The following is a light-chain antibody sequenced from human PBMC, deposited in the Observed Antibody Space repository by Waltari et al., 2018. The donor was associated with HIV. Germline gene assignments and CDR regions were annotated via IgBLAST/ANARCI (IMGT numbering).Light chain of an antibody. J-gene: IGLJ3*02. Sequence: SYELKQPPSVSVSPGQTARITCSGDTLPKKYAHWYQQKSGQAPVLVIYEDIKRPSGIPGRFSGSSSGTMAILTISGAQVEDEADYYCYSTESNGNHRVFGGGTKLTVL. V-gene: IGLV3-10*01. CDR1: TLPKKY. CDR3: YSTESNGNHRV. CDR2: EDI.